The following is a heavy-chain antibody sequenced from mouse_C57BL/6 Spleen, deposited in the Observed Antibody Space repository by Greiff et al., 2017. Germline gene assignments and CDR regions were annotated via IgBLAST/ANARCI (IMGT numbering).Heavy chain of an antibody. CDR2: ISSGGSYT. CDR1: GFTFSSYG. J-gene: IGHJ4*01. Sequence: EVQVVESGGDLVKPGGSLKLSCAASGFTFSSYGMSWVRQTPDQRLEWVATISSGGSYTYYPDSVKGRFTISRDNAKNTLYLQLSSLKSEDTAMYYCARQWIYDYDVGYALDYWGQGTSVTVSS. CDR3: ARQWIYDYDVGYALDY. D-gene: IGHD2-4*01. V-gene: IGHV5-6*01.